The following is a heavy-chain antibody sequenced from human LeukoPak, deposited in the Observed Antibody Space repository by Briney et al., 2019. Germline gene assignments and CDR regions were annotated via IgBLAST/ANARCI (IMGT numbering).Heavy chain of an antibody. J-gene: IGHJ4*02. CDR3: ARAEGSSSWYLV. CDR1: GYTFTSYD. D-gene: IGHD6-13*01. Sequence: ASVKVSCKSSGYTFTSYDINWVRQATGQGLEWMGWMNPNSGNTGYAQKFQGRVTMTRNTSISTAYMELSSLRSEDTAVYYCARAEGSSSWYLVWGQGTLVTVSS. V-gene: IGHV1-8*01. CDR2: MNPNSGNT.